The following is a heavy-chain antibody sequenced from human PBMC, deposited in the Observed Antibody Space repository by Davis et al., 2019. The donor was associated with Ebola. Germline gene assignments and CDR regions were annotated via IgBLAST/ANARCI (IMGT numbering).Heavy chain of an antibody. V-gene: IGHV1-8*03. CDR1: EHTFIGNY. CDR3: ARGYGSGRFGELYDY. J-gene: IGHJ4*02. Sequence: ASVKVSCKACEHTFIGNYIKWVRQAPGQGLEWMGWVNPNSGGTNYAQKFQGRVTITRNTSISTAYMELSSLRSEDTAVYYCARGYGSGRFGELYDYWGQGTLVTVSS. D-gene: IGHD3-10*01. CDR2: VNPNSGGT.